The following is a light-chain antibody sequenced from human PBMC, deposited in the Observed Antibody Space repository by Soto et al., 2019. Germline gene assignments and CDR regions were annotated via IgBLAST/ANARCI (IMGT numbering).Light chain of an antibody. Sequence: ESMLTQSPGTLSLSPGDRATLFCRTSQTIANKYLTWYQQKPGQAPRLLIYGASIRATGVPYRFTGSGSGTGFTLTISRLEPEDFAVYYCQQFGTSPPAFTFGQGTKLEI. CDR1: QTIANKY. J-gene: IGKJ2*01. CDR2: GAS. V-gene: IGKV3-20*01. CDR3: QQFGTSPPAFT.